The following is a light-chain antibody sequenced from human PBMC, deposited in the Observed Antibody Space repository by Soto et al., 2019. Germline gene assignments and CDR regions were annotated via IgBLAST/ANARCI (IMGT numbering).Light chain of an antibody. CDR3: QLYDGSPRT. CDR1: QNVRSNY. V-gene: IGKV3-20*01. Sequence: ETVLTQSPGTVSLSPGERATLSCTTSQNVRSNYLAWYQQKPGQAPRLLIYGVFNRATGIPDRFSGSGSGTYFTLTISGLEPDDSAVYYCQLYDGSPRTFGQGTKLEI. J-gene: IGKJ2*01. CDR2: GVF.